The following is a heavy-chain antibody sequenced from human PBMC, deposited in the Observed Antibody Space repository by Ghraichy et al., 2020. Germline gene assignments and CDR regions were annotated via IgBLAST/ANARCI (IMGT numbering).Heavy chain of an antibody. CDR2: IYYSGST. CDR1: GGSISSSSYY. J-gene: IGHJ4*02. V-gene: IGHV4-39*01. Sequence: SETLSLTCTVSGGSISSSSYYWGWIRQPPGKGLEWIGSIYYSGSTYYNPSLKSRVTISVDTSKNQFSLKLSSVTAADTAVYYCARYLSGYYDSSGYYFDYWGQGTLVTVSS. CDR3: ARYLSGYYDSSGYYFDY. D-gene: IGHD3-22*01.